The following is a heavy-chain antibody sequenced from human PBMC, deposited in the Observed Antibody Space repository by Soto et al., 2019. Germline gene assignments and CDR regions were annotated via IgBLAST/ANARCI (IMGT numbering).Heavy chain of an antibody. Sequence: VQMVESGGGVVQPGKSLRLSCETSGFTFKFYGMHLVRQAPGKGLECVAVISHDGNTHYYADSVKGRFTISRDNSKNTLYLLMNSLRLDDSSTYYCAKDRGGDCPDNSCYFGADYWGQGALVTVSS. CDR3: AKDRGGDCPDNSCYFGADY. CDR2: ISHDGNTH. CDR1: GFTFKFYG. V-gene: IGHV3-30*18. D-gene: IGHD2-2*01. J-gene: IGHJ4*02.